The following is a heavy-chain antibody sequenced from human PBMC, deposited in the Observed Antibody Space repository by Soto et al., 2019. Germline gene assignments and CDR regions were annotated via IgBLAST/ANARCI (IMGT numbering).Heavy chain of an antibody. V-gene: IGHV3-33*01. Sequence: GGSLRLSCAASGFTFSSYGMHWVRQAPGKGLEWVAVIWCDGSNKYFADSVKGRFTISRDNSKNTLYLQMNSLRAEDTVVYYCARESNGAYYYDSSGYDAFDIWGQGTMVTVSS. CDR2: IWCDGSNK. CDR3: ARESNGAYYYDSSGYDAFDI. J-gene: IGHJ3*02. D-gene: IGHD3-22*01. CDR1: GFTFSSYG.